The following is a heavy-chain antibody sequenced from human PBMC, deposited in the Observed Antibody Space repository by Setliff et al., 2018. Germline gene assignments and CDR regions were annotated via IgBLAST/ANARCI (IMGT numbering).Heavy chain of an antibody. CDR1: GGSISSSSYY. D-gene: IGHD1-26*01. V-gene: IGHV4-61*05. CDR2: VGYNGNT. Sequence: SETLSLTCAVSGGSISSSSYYWGWIRQSPGEGLEWIGYVGYNGNTHYNPSLNSRVTMSVDTSKNQFSLKLTSVSAADTAVYYCARWGENSGRPDWRAFDIWGQGTMVTISS. CDR3: ARWGENSGRPDWRAFDI. J-gene: IGHJ3*02.